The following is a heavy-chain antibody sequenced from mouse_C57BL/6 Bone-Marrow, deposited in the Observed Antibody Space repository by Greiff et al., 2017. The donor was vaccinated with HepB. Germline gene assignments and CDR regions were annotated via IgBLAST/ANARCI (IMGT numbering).Heavy chain of an antibody. D-gene: IGHD2-4*01. CDR2: ISSGGSYT. J-gene: IGHJ3*01. V-gene: IGHV5-6*02. CDR1: GFTFSSYG. Sequence: DVKLVESGGDLVKPGGSLKLSCAASGFTFSSYGMSWVRQTPDKRLEWVATISSGGSYTYYPDSVKGRFTISRDNAKNTLYLQMSSLKSEDTAMYYCARDYDYETWFAYWGQGTLVTVSA. CDR3: ARDYDYETWFAY.